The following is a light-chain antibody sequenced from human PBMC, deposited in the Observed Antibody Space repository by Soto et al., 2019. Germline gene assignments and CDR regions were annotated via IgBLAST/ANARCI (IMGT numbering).Light chain of an antibody. CDR3: TPYTSSSTLYV. V-gene: IGLV2-14*01. CDR1: SSDVGGYNY. CDR2: DVS. J-gene: IGLJ1*01. Sequence: QSALTQPASVSGSPGQSITISCTGTSSDVGGYNYVSWYQQHPGKAPKLMIYDVSNRPSGVSNRFCGSKSGNTASLTISGLQAEDEADYYCTPYTSSSTLYVFGTGTKLTVL.